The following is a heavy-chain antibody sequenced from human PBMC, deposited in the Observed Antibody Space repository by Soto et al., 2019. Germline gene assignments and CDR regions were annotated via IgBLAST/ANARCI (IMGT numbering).Heavy chain of an antibody. CDR1: GYTFTSYG. J-gene: IGHJ4*02. V-gene: IGHV1-18*01. D-gene: IGHD5-12*01. CDR2: ISAYNGNT. CDR3: ARDKFGGYDYGVSFDY. Sequence: GAAVKVSCKASGYTFTSYGISWVRQAPGQGLEWMGWISAYNGNTNYAQKLQGRVTMTTDTSTSTAYMELRSLRSDDTAVYYCARDKFGGYDYGVSFDYWGQGTLVTVSS.